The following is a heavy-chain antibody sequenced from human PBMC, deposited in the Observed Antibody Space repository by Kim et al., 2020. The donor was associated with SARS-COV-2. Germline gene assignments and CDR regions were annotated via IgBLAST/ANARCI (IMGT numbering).Heavy chain of an antibody. D-gene: IGHD1-26*01. V-gene: IGHV4-4*07. J-gene: IGHJ4*02. CDR2: T. CDR3: AREEGREGGLDY. Sequence: TKYNPPLKSRLTMSVDLSKNQFSLKLTSLTAADTAVYYCAREEGREGGLDYWGPGTLVTVSS.